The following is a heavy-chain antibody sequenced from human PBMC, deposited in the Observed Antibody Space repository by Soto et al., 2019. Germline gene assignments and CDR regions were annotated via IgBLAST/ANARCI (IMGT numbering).Heavy chain of an antibody. D-gene: IGHD5-18*01. CDR1: GFTFGAYA. CDR2: VSGRGDST. V-gene: IGHV3-23*01. CDR3: AKDRSVDTRDWFDP. Sequence: GGSLTLSCAASGFTFGAYAMNWVRQTPGKGLEWVSGVSGRGDSTYYTDSVKGRFTISRDNSKNTLYLQMNSLRADDTAVYYCAKDRSVDTRDWFDPWGQGTLVTVSS. J-gene: IGHJ5*02.